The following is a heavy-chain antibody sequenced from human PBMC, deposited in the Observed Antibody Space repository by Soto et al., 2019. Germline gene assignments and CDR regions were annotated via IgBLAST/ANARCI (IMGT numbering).Heavy chain of an antibody. Sequence: XGSLRLSCSASGFTFSTSGMLWVRQPPGEGLEWVSAIGPNPANTKYTDSVKGRFTISRDNSKNTVFLQMSSLRAEDTALYYCATARHCSSDACPAAEWGQGALVTVSS. CDR3: ATARHCSSDACPAAE. J-gene: IGHJ4*02. CDR2: IGPNPANT. V-gene: IGHV3-23*01. CDR1: GFTFSTSG. D-gene: IGHD2-2*01.